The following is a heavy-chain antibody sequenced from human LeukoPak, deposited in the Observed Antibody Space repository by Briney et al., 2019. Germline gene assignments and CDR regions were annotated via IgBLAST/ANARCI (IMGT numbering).Heavy chain of an antibody. CDR3: AKGDGVGYFDY. V-gene: IGHV3-30*02. J-gene: IGHJ4*02. Sequence: PGGSLRLSCAASGFTFSYYGMHWVRQPPGKGLEWVAFIRYRASDKNYADSVKGRFTVSRDNSKNTLYLQMNSLRAEDTAVYYCAKGDGVGYFDYWGQGTLVTVSS. D-gene: IGHD1-26*01. CDR1: GFTFSYYG. CDR2: IRYRASDK.